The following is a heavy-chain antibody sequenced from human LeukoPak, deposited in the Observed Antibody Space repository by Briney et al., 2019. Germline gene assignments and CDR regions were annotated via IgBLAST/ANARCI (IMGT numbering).Heavy chain of an antibody. D-gene: IGHD3-22*01. CDR3: ARDRGYDSSGYYLGYYYYYMDV. J-gene: IGHJ6*03. CDR1: GYTFTCYY. Sequence: ASVKVSCKASGYTFTCYYMHWVRQPPGQGLERMGWINPNSGGTNNAQKFPGRVTMARDTSINTAYMELSRLGSDDTAVYYCARDRGYDSSGYYLGYYYYYMDVWGKGTTVTVSS. CDR2: INPNSGGT. V-gene: IGHV1-2*02.